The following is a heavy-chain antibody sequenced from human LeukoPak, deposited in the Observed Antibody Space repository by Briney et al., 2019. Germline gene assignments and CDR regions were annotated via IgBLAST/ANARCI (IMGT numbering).Heavy chain of an antibody. CDR2: IKQDGSEK. J-gene: IGHJ3*02. CDR3: AKDRITIFGVVIPGGAFDI. D-gene: IGHD3-3*01. V-gene: IGHV3-7*03. Sequence: PGRSLRLSCAASGFTFSSNWMSWVRQAPGKGLEWVANIKQDGSEKYYVDSVKGRFTISRDNAKHSLYLQMNSQRAEDTAVYYCAKDRITIFGVVIPGGAFDIWGQGTMVTVSS. CDR1: GFTFSSNW.